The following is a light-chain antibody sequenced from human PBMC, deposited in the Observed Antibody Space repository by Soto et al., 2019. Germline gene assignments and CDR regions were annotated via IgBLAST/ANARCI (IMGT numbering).Light chain of an antibody. Sequence: SYELTQPPSGAVAPGQTARITCGGNDIGSYSVHWYQQRPGQAPVLVVYDDSDRPSGIPERFSGSNSVNTATLAISRVEVGDEADYYCQVWDSSIDHAVFGGRTQLTVL. CDR3: QVWDSSIDHAV. V-gene: IGLV3-21*02. CDR1: DIGSYS. CDR2: DDS. J-gene: IGLJ2*01.